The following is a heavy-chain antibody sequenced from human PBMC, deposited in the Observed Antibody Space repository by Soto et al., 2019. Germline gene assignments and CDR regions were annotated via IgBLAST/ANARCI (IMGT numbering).Heavy chain of an antibody. D-gene: IGHD6-19*01. CDR2: LTGSGTNT. Sequence: EVQLLESGGGLVQPGGSLRLSCAASGFTFSTFAMSWVRQAPGKGLEWVSGLTGSGTNTYYADSVKGRFTISRDNSKSTLYLQMDSLRGEDTAIYYCAKISGWRAFEFWGQGNLVTVSS. V-gene: IGHV3-23*01. CDR3: AKISGWRAFEF. CDR1: GFTFSTFA. J-gene: IGHJ4*02.